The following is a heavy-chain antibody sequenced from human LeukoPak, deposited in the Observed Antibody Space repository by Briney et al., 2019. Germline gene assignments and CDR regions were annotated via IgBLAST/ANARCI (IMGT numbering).Heavy chain of an antibody. CDR1: GFTVNSNH. CDR3: ARDLLISNTWYLGDY. CDR2: FYRSGNT. Sequence: GGSLRLSCAVSGFTVNSNHMSWVRQAPGKGLEWVSVFYRSGNTNYADSVKGRFTISRDNSKNTLYLQMNSLRAEDTAVYYCARDLLISNTWYLGDYWGQGTLVTVSS. J-gene: IGHJ4*02. V-gene: IGHV3-66*01. D-gene: IGHD3-3*02.